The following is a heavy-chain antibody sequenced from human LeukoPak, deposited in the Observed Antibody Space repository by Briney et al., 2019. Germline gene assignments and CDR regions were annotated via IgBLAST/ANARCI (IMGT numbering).Heavy chain of an antibody. CDR1: GGSISSYY. D-gene: IGHD3-3*01. V-gene: IGHV4-59*01. Sequence: SETLSLTCTVSGGSISSYYWSWVRQPPGRGLEWIGYIYHSGSTNYNPSLKSRVNLSVDMAKNQISLKMSSVTAADTAVYYCARSRVWSDYWGYFDYWGQGTLVTVSS. CDR3: ARSRVWSDYWGYFDY. CDR2: IYHSGST. J-gene: IGHJ4*02.